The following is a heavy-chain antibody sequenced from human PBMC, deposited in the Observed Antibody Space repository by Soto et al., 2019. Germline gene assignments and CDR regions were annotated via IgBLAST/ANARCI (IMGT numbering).Heavy chain of an antibody. D-gene: IGHD1-26*01. CDR2: IYYSGST. J-gene: IGHJ5*02. Sequence: QLHLRESGPGLVKPSETLSLTCTVSGGSITSSSYYWGWIRQPPGKGLEWIGSIYYSGSTYYNPSLKSRVTLSLDKSKTQFSLKLSSVTAADTAVYYCATQEVGGSYVYTFDPWGQGTLVTVSS. CDR3: ATQEVGGSYVYTFDP. V-gene: IGHV4-39*01. CDR1: GGSITSSSYY.